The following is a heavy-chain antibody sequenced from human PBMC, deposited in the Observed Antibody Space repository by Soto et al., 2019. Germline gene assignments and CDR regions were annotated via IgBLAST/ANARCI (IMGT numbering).Heavy chain of an antibody. CDR2: INAGNGNT. CDR1: GYTFTSYA. CDR3: ARARPFMVRGVPEKSGWFDP. D-gene: IGHD3-10*01. Sequence: ASVKNCCKASGYTFTSYAMHWVRQAPGQRLEWMGWINAGNGNTKYSQKFQGRVTITRDTSASTAYMELSSLRSEDTAVYYCARARPFMVRGVPEKSGWFDPWGQGTLVTVSS. V-gene: IGHV1-3*01. J-gene: IGHJ5*02.